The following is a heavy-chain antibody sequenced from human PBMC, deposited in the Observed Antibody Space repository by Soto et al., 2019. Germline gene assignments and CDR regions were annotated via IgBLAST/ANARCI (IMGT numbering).Heavy chain of an antibody. V-gene: IGHV1-69*12. J-gene: IGHJ4*02. CDR3: AGGMCFGGSCYLDV. D-gene: IGHD2-15*01. Sequence: QVQLVQSGAEVKKPGSSVKVSCKASGGTFSTYTLYWVRQAPGQGLEWMGGISPGIDMRDYAQKFQGRVTITADESTSTVYMQLSTLISEGTALYYCAGGMCFGGSCYLDVWGQGTVVTVSS. CDR2: ISPGIDMR. CDR1: GGTFSTYT.